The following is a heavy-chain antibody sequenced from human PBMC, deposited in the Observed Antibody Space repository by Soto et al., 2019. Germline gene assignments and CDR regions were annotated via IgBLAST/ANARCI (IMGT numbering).Heavy chain of an antibody. V-gene: IGHV5-51*01. Sequence: GESLQISCKGSGYNFATYWIGCVRQTPGKGLEWIGIIYPPNSDTKYSPSFEGQVTISAEKSINTAYLQWSSLTASDTAVYYCARHRLYSSSWTTFECWGKGTLVTVSS. CDR2: IYPPNSDT. D-gene: IGHD2-2*01. CDR1: GYNFATYW. CDR3: ARHRLYSSSWTTFEC. J-gene: IGHJ4*02.